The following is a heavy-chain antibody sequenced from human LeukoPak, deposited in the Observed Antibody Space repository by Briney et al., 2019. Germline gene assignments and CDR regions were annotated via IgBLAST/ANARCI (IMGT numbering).Heavy chain of an antibody. J-gene: IGHJ6*03. CDR3: ARDPRFGLTILGVVPYNYDMDI. D-gene: IGHD3-3*01. CDR2: INPNSGGT. CDR1: GYTFTGYY. V-gene: IGHV1-2*02. Sequence: GASVKVSCKASGYTFTGYYMHWVRQAPGQGLEWMGWINPNSGGTNYAQKFQGRVTMTRDTSISTAYMELSRLRSDDTAVYYCARDPRFGLTILGVVPYNYDMDIWGKGTTVTVSS.